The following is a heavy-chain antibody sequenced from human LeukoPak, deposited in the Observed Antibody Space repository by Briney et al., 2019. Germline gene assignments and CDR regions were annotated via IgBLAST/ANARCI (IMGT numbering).Heavy chain of an antibody. CDR3: AKDRIITMVRGVTTFDFDY. D-gene: IGHD3-10*01. V-gene: IGHV3-30*02. J-gene: IGHJ4*02. CDR1: GFVFSNYA. Sequence: GGSLRLSCAASGFVFSNYAMHWVRQAPGKGLEWVAFIRYDGSNKYYADSVKGRFTISRDNSKNTLYLQMNSLRAEDTAVYYCAKDRIITMVRGVTTFDFDYWGQGTLVTVSS. CDR2: IRYDGSNK.